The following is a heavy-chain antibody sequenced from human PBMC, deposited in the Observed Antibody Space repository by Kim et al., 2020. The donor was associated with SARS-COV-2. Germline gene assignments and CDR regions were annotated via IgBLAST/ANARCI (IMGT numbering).Heavy chain of an antibody. Sequence: KSRVTISVDTSKNQFSLKLSSVTAADTAVYYCARERDSSSWLGYYYGMDVWGQGTTVTVSS. V-gene: IGHV4-31*02. J-gene: IGHJ6*02. D-gene: IGHD6-13*01. CDR3: ARERDSSSWLGYYYGMDV.